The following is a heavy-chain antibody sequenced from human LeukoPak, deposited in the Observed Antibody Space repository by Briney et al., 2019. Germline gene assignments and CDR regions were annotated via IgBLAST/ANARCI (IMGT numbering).Heavy chain of an antibody. V-gene: IGHV4-4*07. CDR2: IYTTGTT. CDR1: GGFISSHY. D-gene: IGHD6-13*01. CDR3: ARGGNHQAAAGRLDY. J-gene: IGHJ4*02. Sequence: PSEALSLTCGVSGGFISSHYWSWIRQSAGKGLEWIAHIYTTGTTIYNPSLTSRVTMSIDTSKNQFSLRLSSVTAADTAVYFCARGGNHQAAAGRLDYWGQGTLVTVSS.